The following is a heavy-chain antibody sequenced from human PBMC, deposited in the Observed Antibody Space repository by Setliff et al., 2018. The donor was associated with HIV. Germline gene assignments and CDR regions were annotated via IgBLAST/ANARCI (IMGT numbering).Heavy chain of an antibody. CDR1: GFTFSSYA. CDR2: ISGSGGST. CDR3: AKAGGGIVYFYYMDV. Sequence: PGGSLRLSCAASGFTFSSYAMSWVRQAPGKGLEWVSAISGSGGSTYYADSVKGRFTISRDNSKNTLSLQLNSLRAEDSAVYYCAKAGGGIVYFYYMDVWGEGTTVTVSS. D-gene: IGHD3-16*02. V-gene: IGHV3-23*01. J-gene: IGHJ6*03.